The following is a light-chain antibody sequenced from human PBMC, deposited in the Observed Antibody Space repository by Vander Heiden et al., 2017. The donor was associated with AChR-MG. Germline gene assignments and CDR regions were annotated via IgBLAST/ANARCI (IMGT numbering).Light chain of an antibody. J-gene: IGKJ3*01. Sequence: VLTQPPPTLSWSPGERATLSGRASQSVSSYLAWYQQKPGQAPRLLIYDASNRATGIPARFSGSGSGTDFTLTISSLEPEDFAVYYCQQRSNGPPLFTFGHGTKVDIK. CDR2: DAS. V-gene: IGKV3-11*01. CDR1: QSVSSY. CDR3: QQRSNGPPLFT.